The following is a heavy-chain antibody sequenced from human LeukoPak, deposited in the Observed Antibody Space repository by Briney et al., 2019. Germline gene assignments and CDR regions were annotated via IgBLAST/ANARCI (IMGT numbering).Heavy chain of an antibody. Sequence: ASVKVSCKASGFTFTSYYMHWVRQAPGQGLDWMGILNPSGGSTTYAQKFQGRVTMTRDTSTSTVYMELSSLRSGDTAVYYCAGSTVVVPGDMEGAFDIWGQGTMVTVSS. J-gene: IGHJ3*02. CDR3: AGSTVVVPGDMEGAFDI. V-gene: IGHV1-46*01. D-gene: IGHD2-2*01. CDR2: LNPSGGST. CDR1: GFTFTSYY.